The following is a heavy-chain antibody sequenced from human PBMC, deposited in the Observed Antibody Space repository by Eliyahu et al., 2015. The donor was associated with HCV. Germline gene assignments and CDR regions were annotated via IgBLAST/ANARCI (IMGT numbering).Heavy chain of an antibody. D-gene: IGHD2-15*01. CDR3: ARGYCSGGSCYFLPLDP. Sequence: QVQLVQSGNEVKKPGTSVKLSCKTSGYTFTSYGISXXRXAPXQGLXXMGWISAXNGNTNYLQKFRARVTMTTDTSTSTAYMELRSLRSDDTAKYYCARGYCSGGSCYFLPLDPWGQGTLVIVSS. CDR2: ISAXNGNT. J-gene: IGHJ5*02. CDR1: GYTFTSYG. V-gene: IGHV1-18*04.